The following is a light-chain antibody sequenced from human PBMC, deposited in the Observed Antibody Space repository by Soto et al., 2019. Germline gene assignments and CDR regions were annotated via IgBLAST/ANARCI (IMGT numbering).Light chain of an antibody. J-gene: IGKJ3*01. V-gene: IGKV3-15*01. CDR1: QNVSSN. CDR3: QQYNNWPPGT. CDR2: GAS. Sequence: EIVMTQSPATLSVSPGERASLSCRASQNVSSNLAWYQQKPGQAPRLLIYGASTRATGIPARFSGSGSGTEFTLTISSLQSEDFAVYYCQQYNNWPPGTFGPGTKVDIK.